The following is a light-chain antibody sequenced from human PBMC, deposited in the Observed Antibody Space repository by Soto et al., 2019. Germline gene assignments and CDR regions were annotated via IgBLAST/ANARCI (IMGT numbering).Light chain of an antibody. Sequence: EIVMTQAPATLSVSPGERATLSCRASQTIGSNLAWYQQKPGQPPRLLIYDASTRATDIPARFTGSGSGTEFTLTISRLEPEDFAVYYCQQYGSSTYTFGQGTKVDIK. J-gene: IGKJ2*01. CDR2: DAS. CDR1: QTIGSN. V-gene: IGKV3-15*01. CDR3: QQYGSSTYT.